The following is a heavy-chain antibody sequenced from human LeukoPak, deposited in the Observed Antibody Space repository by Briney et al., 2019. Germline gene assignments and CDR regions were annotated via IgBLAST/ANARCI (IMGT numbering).Heavy chain of an antibody. CDR1: GFTFSSYA. Sequence: GGSLRLSCAASGFTFSSYAMHWVRQAPGKGLEYVSAISSNGGSTYYANSVKGRFTISRDNSKNTLYLQMGSLRAEDMAVYYCARSARDSGSWYFDYWGQGTLVTVSS. J-gene: IGHJ4*02. D-gene: IGHD6-13*01. CDR2: ISSNGGST. V-gene: IGHV3-64*01. CDR3: ARSARDSGSWYFDY.